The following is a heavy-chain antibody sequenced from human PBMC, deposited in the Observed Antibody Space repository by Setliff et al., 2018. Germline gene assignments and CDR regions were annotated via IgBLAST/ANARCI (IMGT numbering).Heavy chain of an antibody. Sequence: GGSLRLSCAASGFTFSNYAMSWVRQAPGKGLEWVSSMSGNGHDKYYADSLKGRFTIARDNAKNSLYLQMNSLRAEDTAVYYCVKDRYCSDASCSPDYFDYWGQGTLVTVSS. V-gene: IGHV3-23*01. CDR2: MSGNGHDK. J-gene: IGHJ4*02. CDR1: GFTFSNYA. D-gene: IGHD2-15*01. CDR3: VKDRYCSDASCSPDYFDY.